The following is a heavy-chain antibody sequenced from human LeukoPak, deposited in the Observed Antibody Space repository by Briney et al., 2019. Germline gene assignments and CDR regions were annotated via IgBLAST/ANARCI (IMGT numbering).Heavy chain of an antibody. D-gene: IGHD3-10*01. CDR3: ARLGSGGFGELWGHFDY. J-gene: IGHJ4*02. CDR2: IYPGDSDT. Sequence: GESVKISCKGSGYSFTSYWIGWVRQMPGKGLECMGNIYPGDSDTRYSPSLQGQVTISADKSISTAYLQWSSLKASDTAMYCARLGSGGFGELWGHFDYWGQGTLVTVSS. V-gene: IGHV5-51*01. CDR1: GYSFTSYW.